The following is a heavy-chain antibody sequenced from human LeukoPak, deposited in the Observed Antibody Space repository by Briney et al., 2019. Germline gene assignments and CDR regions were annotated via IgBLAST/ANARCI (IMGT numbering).Heavy chain of an antibody. CDR3: ANTMVRGSYNMDV. D-gene: IGHD3-10*01. Sequence: GGSLRLSCAASGFTVSSNYMIWVRQAPGKGLEWVSVIYSGGDTYYADSVKGGFTISRDNSKNTVYLQVNSLRAEDTAVYYCANTMVRGSYNMDVWGQGTTVTVSS. V-gene: IGHV3-53*01. CDR2: IYSGGDT. J-gene: IGHJ6*02. CDR1: GFTVSSNY.